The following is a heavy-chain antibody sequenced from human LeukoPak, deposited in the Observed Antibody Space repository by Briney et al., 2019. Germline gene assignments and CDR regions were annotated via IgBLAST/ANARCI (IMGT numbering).Heavy chain of an antibody. D-gene: IGHD6-19*01. V-gene: IGHV1-18*01. J-gene: IGHJ4*02. CDR1: GYTFTSYG. CDR2: ISAYNGNT. Sequence: GASVKVSCKASGYTFTSYGISWVRQAPGQGLEWMGWISAYNGNTNYAQKLQGRVTMTTDTSTSTAYMELRSLRSDDTAVYYCAREPPLGSGWKAIDYWGQGTLVTVSS. CDR3: AREPPLGSGWKAIDY.